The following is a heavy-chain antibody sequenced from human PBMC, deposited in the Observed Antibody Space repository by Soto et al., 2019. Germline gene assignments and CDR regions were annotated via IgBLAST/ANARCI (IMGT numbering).Heavy chain of an antibody. CDR2: IIPILDIA. J-gene: IGHJ2*01. V-gene: IGHV1-69*02. D-gene: IGHD3-16*01. Sequence: QVQLVQSGAEVRKPGSSVKVSCKASGATFSSYTITWVRQAPGQGLEWVGRIIPILDIANYALKFQGRVTITADKSTSTAYMELSSLISEDTAVYYCARGGPYWYFDLWGRGTLVTVSS. CDR3: ARGGPYWYFDL. CDR1: GATFSSYT.